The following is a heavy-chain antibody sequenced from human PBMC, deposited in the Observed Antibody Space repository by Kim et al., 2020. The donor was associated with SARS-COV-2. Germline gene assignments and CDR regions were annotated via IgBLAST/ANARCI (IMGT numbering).Heavy chain of an antibody. D-gene: IGHD4-4*01. V-gene: IGHV3-23*01. CDR2: ISGSGGNT. CDR1: GFTFSSYA. J-gene: IGHJ4*02. Sequence: GGSLRLSCAASGFTFSSYAMIWVRQAPGKGLEWVSGISGSGGNTEYADSVKGRFTISRDNSKNTLYLQMNSLRAEDTAVYYCAKKDPGVTPFDYWGQGTLVTVSS. CDR3: AKKDPGVTPFDY.